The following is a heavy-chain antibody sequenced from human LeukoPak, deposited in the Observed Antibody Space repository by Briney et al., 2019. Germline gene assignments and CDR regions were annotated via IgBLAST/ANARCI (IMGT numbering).Heavy chain of an antibody. CDR2: IYHSGTT. Sequence: PSETLSLTCTVSGYSISSAYYWVWIRQPPGKGLEWIGTIYHSGTTYYNPSLKSRVTISVDTSKNQFSLTLTSVTAADTAVYYCARLDNYLFDYWGQGSLVTVSP. CDR1: GYSISSAYY. D-gene: IGHD2/OR15-2a*01. J-gene: IGHJ4*02. V-gene: IGHV4-38-2*02. CDR3: ARLDNYLFDY.